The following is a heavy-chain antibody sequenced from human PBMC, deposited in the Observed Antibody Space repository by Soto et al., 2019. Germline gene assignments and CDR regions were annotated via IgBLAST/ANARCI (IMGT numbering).Heavy chain of an antibody. CDR1: GGSISSGDYY. V-gene: IGHV4-30-4*01. D-gene: IGHD6-19*01. CDR3: ARVLFLAVAGKSEGWFDP. CDR2: IYYSGGT. J-gene: IGHJ5*02. Sequence: SETLSLTCTVSGGSISSGDYYWSWIRQPPGKGLEWIGYIYYSGGTYYNPSLKRRITISVDTSKNQFSLKLSSLTAADTAVYYCARVLFLAVAGKSEGWFDPWGQGTLVTVSS.